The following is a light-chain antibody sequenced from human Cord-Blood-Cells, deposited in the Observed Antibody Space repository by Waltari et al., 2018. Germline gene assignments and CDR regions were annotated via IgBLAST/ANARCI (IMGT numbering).Light chain of an antibody. CDR2: GAS. V-gene: IGKV3-20*01. CDR3: QQYGSSPWT. Sequence: DIVLTQSQGTLSLSPGVRATLSCSASQSVSRSYLAWYQQKPGQAPRLLIYGASSRATGIPDRFSGSGSGTDFTLTISRLEPEDFAVYYCQQYGSSPWTFGQGTKVEIK. CDR1: QSVSRSY. J-gene: IGKJ1*01.